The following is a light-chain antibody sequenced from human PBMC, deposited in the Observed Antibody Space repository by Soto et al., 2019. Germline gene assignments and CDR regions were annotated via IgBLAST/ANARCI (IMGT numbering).Light chain of an antibody. CDR3: SSYTTTSTLV. CDR1: NRDVGSYNL. V-gene: IGLV2-14*01. Sequence: QSVLTQPASVSGSPGQSITIACTGTNRDVGSYNLVSWYQQRPGEAPKLIISEVRNRPSGISYRFTGSKSGNTASLTISGLQAEDEADYYCSSYTTTSTLVCGGGTQLTVL. J-gene: IGLJ3*02. CDR2: EVR.